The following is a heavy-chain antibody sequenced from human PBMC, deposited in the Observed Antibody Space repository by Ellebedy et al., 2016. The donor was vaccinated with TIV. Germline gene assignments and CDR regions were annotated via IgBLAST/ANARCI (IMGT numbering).Heavy chain of an antibody. CDR3: AKGRGGSYYSSIDY. Sequence: PGGSLRLSCAASGFTFSSYGMHWVRQAPGKGLEWVAVISYDGSNKYYADSVKGRFTISRDNSKNTLYLQMNSLRAEDTAVYYCAKGRGGSYYSSIDYWGQGTLVTVSS. CDR1: GFTFSSYG. V-gene: IGHV3-30*18. J-gene: IGHJ4*02. CDR2: ISYDGSNK. D-gene: IGHD1-26*01.